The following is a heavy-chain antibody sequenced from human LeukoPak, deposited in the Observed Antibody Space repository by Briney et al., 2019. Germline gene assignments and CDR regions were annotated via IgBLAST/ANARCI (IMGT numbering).Heavy chain of an antibody. J-gene: IGHJ6*03. CDR2: IYYSGST. Sequence: PSATLSLTCSVSGDSIRTNNYFWGWIRQPPGKGLEWIGSIYYSGSTYYNPSLKSRVTISVDTSKNQFSLKLSSVTAADTAVYYCARVIAGYCSSTSCWNYYYYVDVWGKGTTVTVSS. V-gene: IGHV4-39*07. D-gene: IGHD2-2*01. CDR3: ARVIAGYCSSTSCWNYYYYVDV. CDR1: GDSIRTNNYF.